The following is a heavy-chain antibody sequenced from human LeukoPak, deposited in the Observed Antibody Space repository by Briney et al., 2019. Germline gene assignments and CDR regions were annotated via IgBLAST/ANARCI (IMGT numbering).Heavy chain of an antibody. V-gene: IGHV3-48*02. CDR3: VRHSMIEVPPLEY. CDR2: ITSSSSTI. Sequence: GGSLRLSCVVSGITFSSYGMNWVRQAPGKGLDWVSHITSSSSTIYYRDSVEGRFTISRDNSKNTLYLQMSSLRDEDTAVYYCVRHSMIEVPPLEYWGQGTLVTVSS. CDR1: GITFSSYG. J-gene: IGHJ4*02. D-gene: IGHD3-22*01.